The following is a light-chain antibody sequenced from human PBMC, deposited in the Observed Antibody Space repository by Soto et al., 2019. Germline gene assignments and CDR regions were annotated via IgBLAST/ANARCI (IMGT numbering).Light chain of an antibody. CDR1: QSISSW. CDR3: IRYNDFFQP. V-gene: IGKV1-5*01. Sequence: DIQMTQSPSTLSASVGDRVTITCRASQSISSWLAWYQQKPGKAPKLLIYDASSLESGVPSRFNGSGSGTEFTLTIDSLQPDDVATYSCIRYNDFFQPFDQGTKVDIK. J-gene: IGKJ1*01. CDR2: DAS.